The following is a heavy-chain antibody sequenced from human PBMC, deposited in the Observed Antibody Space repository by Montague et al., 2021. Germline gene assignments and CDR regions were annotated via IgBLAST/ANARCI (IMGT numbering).Heavy chain of an antibody. CDR1: GFSFSSYW. CDR3: ARNLASAAPGAFDI. Sequence: SLRLSCAASGFSFSSYWMHWVRQAPGKGLLWVSRITLDGSSTTFADSVKGRFTTSRDNAKATPYLQMNSLRVEDTAVYYRARNLASAAPGAFDIWGQGTMVTVSS. CDR2: ITLDGSST. J-gene: IGHJ3*02. V-gene: IGHV3-74*01. D-gene: IGHD6-13*01.